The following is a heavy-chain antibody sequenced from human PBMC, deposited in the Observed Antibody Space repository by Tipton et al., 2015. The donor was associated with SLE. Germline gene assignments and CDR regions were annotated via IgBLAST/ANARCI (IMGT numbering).Heavy chain of an antibody. J-gene: IGHJ6*03. CDR3: ARGPRKLVPGSYYYYMDV. V-gene: IGHV4-59*01. CDR1: GDSINGYY. D-gene: IGHD6-6*01. Sequence: TLSLTCTVSGDSINGYYWTWIRQPPGKGLEWVGYVYSSGFSDYNPSLRSRATISLDTSKNQFSLRLSSATAADTAVYYCARGPRKLVPGSYYYYMDVWGKGTTVTVSS. CDR2: VYSSGFS.